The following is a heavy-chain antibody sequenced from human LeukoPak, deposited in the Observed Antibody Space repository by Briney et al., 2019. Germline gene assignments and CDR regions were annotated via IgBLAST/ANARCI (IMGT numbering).Heavy chain of an antibody. Sequence: SETLSLTCTVSGGSISSYYWSWIRQPPGKGLEWIGYIYYSGSTNYNPSLKSRVTISVDTSKNQFSLKLSSVTAADTAVYYCARLGRDYDILTGYYHPPLWGQGTLVTVSS. CDR3: ARLGRDYDILTGYYHPPL. J-gene: IGHJ4*02. V-gene: IGHV4-59*08. CDR2: IYYSGST. CDR1: GGSISSYY. D-gene: IGHD3-9*01.